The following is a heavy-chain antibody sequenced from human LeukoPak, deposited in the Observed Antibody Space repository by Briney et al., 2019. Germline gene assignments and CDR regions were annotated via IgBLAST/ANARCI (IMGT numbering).Heavy chain of an antibody. V-gene: IGHV4-38-2*02. J-gene: IGHJ5*02. CDR2: IYHSGST. D-gene: IGHD6-19*01. CDR3: ARGQARLSWFDP. CDR1: GYSFSSGYY. Sequence: SETLSPACTVSGYSFSSGYYWGWVRQPTGKGLEWIGGIYHSGSTYYNPSLKSRVTISVDTSKNQFFLKLRSVTAADTAVYYCARGQARLSWFDPWGQGTLVTVSS.